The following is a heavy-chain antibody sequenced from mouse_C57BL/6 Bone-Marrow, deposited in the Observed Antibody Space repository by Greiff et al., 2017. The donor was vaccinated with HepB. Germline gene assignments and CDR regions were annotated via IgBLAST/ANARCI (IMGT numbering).Heavy chain of an antibody. CDR1: GYTFTDYN. V-gene: IGHV1-18*01. CDR3: ARASKEYFDV. CDR2: INPNNGGT. D-gene: IGHD6-1*01. Sequence: VQLKESGPELVKPGASVKIPCKASGYTFTDYNMDWVKQSHGKSLEWIGDINPNNGGTIYNQKFKGKATLTVDKSSSTAYMELRSLTSEDTAVYYCARASKEYFDVWGTGTTVTVSS. J-gene: IGHJ1*03.